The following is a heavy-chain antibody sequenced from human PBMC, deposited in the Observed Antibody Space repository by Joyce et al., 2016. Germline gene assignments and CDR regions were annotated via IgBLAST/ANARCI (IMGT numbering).Heavy chain of an antibody. CDR2: ITWDAGSI. D-gene: IGHD6-6*01. J-gene: IGHJ1*01. CDR1: GFIFVDYT. Sequence: EVQLVDSGGVVMQPGGSLRLSCAASGFIFVDYTMFWVRQPPGKGREWVSLITWDAGSIYYADSVKDRFTISRDNSKNSLFLQINSLKTEDTALYYCAKDKYMRSSRESHFHHWGQGTPVIVSS. CDR3: AKDKYMRSSRESHFHH. V-gene: IGHV3-43*01.